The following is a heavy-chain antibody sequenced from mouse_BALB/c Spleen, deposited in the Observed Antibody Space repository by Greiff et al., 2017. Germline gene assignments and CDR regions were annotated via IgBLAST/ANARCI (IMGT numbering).Heavy chain of an antibody. J-gene: IGHJ3*01. Sequence: EVKLMESGGGLVQPKGSLKLSCAASGFTFNTYAMNWVRQAPGKGLEWVARIRSKSNNYATYYADSVKDRFTISRDDSQSMLYLQMNNLKTEDTAMYYCVRGGYDGIFTYWGQGTLVTVSA. D-gene: IGHD2-2*01. CDR1: GFTFNTYA. CDR3: VRGGYDGIFTY. CDR2: IRSKSNNYAT. V-gene: IGHV10-1*02.